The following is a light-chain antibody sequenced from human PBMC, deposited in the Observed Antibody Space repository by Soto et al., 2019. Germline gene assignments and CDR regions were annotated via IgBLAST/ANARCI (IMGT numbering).Light chain of an antibody. CDR3: QHYYSTPPYT. CDR1: QSVLYSSNNKNY. CDR2: WAS. J-gene: IGKJ2*01. V-gene: IGKV4-1*01. Sequence: DIVMTQSPDSLAVSLGERATINCKSSQSVLYSSNNKNYLAWYQQKPGQPPKLIIYWASTRESGVPDRFSGSGSETDFNLTISSLQAEDVAVYYCQHYYSTPPYTFGQGTKLEIK.